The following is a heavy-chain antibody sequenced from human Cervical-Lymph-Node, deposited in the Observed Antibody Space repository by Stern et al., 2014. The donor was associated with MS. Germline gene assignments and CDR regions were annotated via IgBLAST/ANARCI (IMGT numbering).Heavy chain of an antibody. D-gene: IGHD6-19*01. CDR3: AKDTVDGTSYYYNGMDV. CDR1: GFTFSSYG. CDR2: ISYDESKK. V-gene: IGHV3-30*18. J-gene: IGHJ6*02. Sequence: VQLVESGGGVVQPGGSLRLSCVASGFTFSSYGMHWVRQAPGKGLEWVAAISYDESKKYYADSVQGRVTISRDKSKSTLYLQMNALRAEDTALYYCAKDTVDGTSYYYNGMDVWGQGTTVIVSS.